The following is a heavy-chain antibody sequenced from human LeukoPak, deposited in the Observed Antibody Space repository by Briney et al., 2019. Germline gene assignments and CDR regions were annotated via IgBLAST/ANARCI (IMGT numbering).Heavy chain of an antibody. J-gene: IGHJ6*03. Sequence: GGSLRLSCAASGFTFSSYSMNWVRQAPGKGLEWVSYISSSGSTIYYADSVKGRFTISRDNAKNSLYLQMNSLRAEDTAVYYCARGTTMIVYYYYYMDVWGKGTTVTISS. CDR1: GFTFSSYS. CDR2: ISSSGSTI. V-gene: IGHV3-48*04. D-gene: IGHD3-22*01. CDR3: ARGTTMIVYYYYYMDV.